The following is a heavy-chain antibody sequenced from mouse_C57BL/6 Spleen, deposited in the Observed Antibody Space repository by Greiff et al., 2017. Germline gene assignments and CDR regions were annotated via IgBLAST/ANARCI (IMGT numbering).Heavy chain of an antibody. CDR3: ARGYYYGSSPFAY. CDR1: GYTFTSYW. Sequence: QVQLQQPGAELVKPGASVKMSCKASGYTFTSYWITWVKQRPGQGLEWIGDLYPGSGSTNYNEKFKSKATLTVDTSSSTAYMQLSILTSEDSSVYYCARGYYYGSSPFAYWGQGTLVTVSA. D-gene: IGHD1-1*01. V-gene: IGHV1-55*01. J-gene: IGHJ3*01. CDR2: LYPGSGST.